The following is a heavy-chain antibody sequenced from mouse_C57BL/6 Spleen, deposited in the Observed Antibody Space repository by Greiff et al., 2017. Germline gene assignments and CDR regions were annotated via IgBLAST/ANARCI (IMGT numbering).Heavy chain of an antibody. V-gene: IGHV1-15*01. D-gene: IGHD1-1*01. Sequence: QVQLQQSGAELVRPGASVTLSCKASGYTFTDYEMHWVKQTPVHGLEWIGAIDPETGGTAYNQKFKGKAILTADKSSSTAYMELRSLTSEDSAVYYGTRGYGRDFDVWGTGTTVTVSS. CDR3: TRGYGRDFDV. CDR1: GYTFTDYE. CDR2: IDPETGGT. J-gene: IGHJ1*03.